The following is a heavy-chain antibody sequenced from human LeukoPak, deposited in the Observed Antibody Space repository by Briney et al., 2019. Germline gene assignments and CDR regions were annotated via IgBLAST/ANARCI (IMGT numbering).Heavy chain of an antibody. Sequence: GGSLRLSCAASGFTFDSYSMSWVRQAPGKGLEWVSYITSGSSTIYYPDSVKGRFTISRDNAKNSLYLQMNSLRAEDTALYYCAKGGDLPYWGQGTLVTVSS. J-gene: IGHJ4*02. D-gene: IGHD3-10*01. CDR2: ITSGSSTI. CDR1: GFTFDSYS. CDR3: AKGGDLPY. V-gene: IGHV3-48*04.